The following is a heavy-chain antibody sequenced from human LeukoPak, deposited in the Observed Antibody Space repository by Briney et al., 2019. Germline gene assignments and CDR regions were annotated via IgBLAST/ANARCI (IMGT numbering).Heavy chain of an antibody. J-gene: IGHJ4*02. CDR1: GFTFSSYA. CDR2: ISGSGGST. CDR3: AKVLAPRYLRNSGYYFDY. D-gene: IGHD5-12*01. V-gene: IGHV3-23*01. Sequence: GGSLRLSCAASGFTFSSYAMSWVRQAPGKGLEWVSAISGSGGSTYYADSVKGRFTISRDNSKNTLYLQMNSLRAEDTAVYYCAKVLAPRYLRNSGYYFDYWGQGTLVTVSS.